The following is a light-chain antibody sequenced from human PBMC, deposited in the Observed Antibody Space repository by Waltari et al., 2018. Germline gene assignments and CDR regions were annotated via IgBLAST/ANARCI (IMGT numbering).Light chain of an antibody. CDR1: SSDVGGYNY. CDR2: VVS. Sequence: QSALTQPRSVSGSPGQSVTISCTGTSSDVGGYNYVSWYQQHPGKAPKLMIYVVSKRPSGVPDRFSGSKSGNTASLTISGLQAEDEADYYCCSYAGSYTSLFGGGTKLTVL. CDR3: CSYAGSYTSL. V-gene: IGLV2-11*01. J-gene: IGLJ2*01.